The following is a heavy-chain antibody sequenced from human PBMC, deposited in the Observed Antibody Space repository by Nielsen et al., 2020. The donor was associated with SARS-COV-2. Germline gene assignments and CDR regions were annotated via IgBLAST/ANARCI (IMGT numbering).Heavy chain of an antibody. Sequence: GSLKISCSASGFTFSSYAMHWVRQAPGKGLEYVSAISSNGGSTYYADSVKGRFTISRDNSKNTLYLQMNSLRAEDTAVYYCAKAGLLPDRQMRRRLDYWGQGTLVTVSS. CDR3: AKAGLLPDRQMRRRLDY. V-gene: IGHV3-64*04. J-gene: IGHJ4*02. CDR2: ISSNGGST. D-gene: IGHD2-21*02. CDR1: GFTFSSYA.